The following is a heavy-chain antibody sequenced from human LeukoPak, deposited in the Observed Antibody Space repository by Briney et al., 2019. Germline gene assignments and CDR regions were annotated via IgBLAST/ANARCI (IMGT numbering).Heavy chain of an antibody. CDR1: GYTFTGYC. CDR2: INTNTGNP. CDR3: ARDGTEYDFWSGFDY. D-gene: IGHD3-3*01. J-gene: IGHJ4*02. V-gene: IGHV7-4-1*02. Sequence: ASVKVSCKASGYTFTGYCMHWVRQAPGQGLEWMGWINTNTGNPTYAQGFTGRFVFSLDTSVSTAYLQISSLKAEDTAVYYCARDGTEYDFWSGFDYWGQGTLVTVSS.